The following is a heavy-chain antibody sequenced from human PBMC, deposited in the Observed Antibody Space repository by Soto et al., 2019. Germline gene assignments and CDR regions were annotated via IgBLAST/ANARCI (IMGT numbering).Heavy chain of an antibody. V-gene: IGHV1-18*04. CDR2: ISAYNGNT. Sequence: ASVKVSCKASGYTFTSYGISWVRQAPGQGLEWMGWISAYNGNTNYAQKLQGRVTMTTDTSTSTAYMELRSLRSDDTAVYYCARTAGGSSPPNLFDPWGQGTLVTVSS. D-gene: IGHD6-13*01. J-gene: IGHJ5*02. CDR1: GYTFTSYG. CDR3: ARTAGGSSPPNLFDP.